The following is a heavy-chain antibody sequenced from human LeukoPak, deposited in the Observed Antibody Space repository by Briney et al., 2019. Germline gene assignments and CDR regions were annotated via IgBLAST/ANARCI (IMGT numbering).Heavy chain of an antibody. J-gene: IGHJ4*02. CDR1: GFTFSSYA. D-gene: IGHD6-19*01. V-gene: IGHV3-30*04. CDR3: ARDKNQEAVAGIGGYFDY. Sequence: GGSLRLSCAASGFTFSSYAMHWVRQAPGKGLEWVAVISYDGSNKYYADSVKGRFTISRDNSKNTLYLQMNSLRAEDTAVYYCARDKNQEAVAGIGGYFDYWGQGTLVTVSS. CDR2: ISYDGSNK.